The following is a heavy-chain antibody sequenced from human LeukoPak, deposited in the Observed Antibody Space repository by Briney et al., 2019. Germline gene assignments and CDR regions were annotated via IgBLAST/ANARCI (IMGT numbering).Heavy chain of an antibody. CDR3: AKDPYDFWSANDY. Sequence: PGGSLRLSCAASGFTVNSIFMSWVRQAPGKGLEWVSAISGSGGSTYYADSVKGRFTISRDNSKNTLYLQMNSLRAEDTAVYYCAKDPYDFWSANDYWGQGTLVTVSS. J-gene: IGHJ4*02. V-gene: IGHV3-23*01. CDR2: ISGSGGST. D-gene: IGHD3-3*01. CDR1: GFTVNSIF.